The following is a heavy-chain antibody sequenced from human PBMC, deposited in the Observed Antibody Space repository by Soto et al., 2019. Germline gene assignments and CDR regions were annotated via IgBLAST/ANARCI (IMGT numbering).Heavy chain of an antibody. D-gene: IGHD6-13*01. V-gene: IGHV3-23*01. CDR1: GFTFNNYA. J-gene: IGHJ4*02. CDR2: MGDNGVST. Sequence: EVQVLESGGGLVQPGGSLRLSCTASGFTFNNYAVNWVRQAPGKGLEWVSTMGDNGVSTYYADSVKGRFSISRDNSKNTLYLQMNSLRADDTAVYYCGAYSSTWYDYWGQGTLVTVSS. CDR3: GAYSSTWYDY.